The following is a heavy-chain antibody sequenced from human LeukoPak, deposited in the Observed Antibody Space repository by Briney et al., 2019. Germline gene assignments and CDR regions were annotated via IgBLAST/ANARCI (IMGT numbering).Heavy chain of an antibody. V-gene: IGHV3-48*03. D-gene: IGHD3-10*01. J-gene: IGHJ4*02. CDR2: ISSSGSTI. Sequence: GGSLRLSCAASGFTFSSYEMNWVRQAPGKGLEWVSYISSSGSTIYYADSVKGRFTISRDNAKNSLYLQMNSLRAEDTAVYYCARGIYDYGSGSYYTNYFDYWGQETLVTVSS. CDR3: ARGIYDYGSGSYYTNYFDY. CDR1: GFTFSSYE.